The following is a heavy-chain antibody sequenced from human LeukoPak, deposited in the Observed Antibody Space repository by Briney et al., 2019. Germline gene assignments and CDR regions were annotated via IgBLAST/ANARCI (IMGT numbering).Heavy chain of an antibody. D-gene: IGHD2/OR15-2a*01. J-gene: IGHJ4*02. CDR3: ARDENWDFDY. CDR2: IYYSGST. Sequence: SETLSLTCTVSGGSISSSSYYWGWIRQPPGKGLEWIGSIYYSGSTYYNPSLKSRVTISVDTSKNQFSLQLNSVTPEDTAVYYCARDENWDFDYWGQGTLVTVSS. CDR1: GGSISSSSYY. V-gene: IGHV4-39*07.